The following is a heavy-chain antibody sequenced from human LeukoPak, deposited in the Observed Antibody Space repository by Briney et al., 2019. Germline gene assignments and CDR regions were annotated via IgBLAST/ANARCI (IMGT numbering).Heavy chain of an antibody. CDR3: ASRSSGYYRDAFDI. CDR2: IYPGDSDI. CDR1: GYSFTSYW. Sequence: GESLKISCKGSGYSFTSYWIGWVRQLPGKGLEWMVIIYPGDSDIRYSPSFQGQVTISADKSISTAYLQWSSLKASDTAMYYCASRSSGYYRDAFDIWGQGTMVTVSS. J-gene: IGHJ3*02. D-gene: IGHD3-22*01. V-gene: IGHV5-51*01.